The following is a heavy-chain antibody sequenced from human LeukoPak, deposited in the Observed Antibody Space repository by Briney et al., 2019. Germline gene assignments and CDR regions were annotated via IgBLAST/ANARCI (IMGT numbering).Heavy chain of an antibody. Sequence: PSETLSLTCTVSGGSISSYYWSWIRQPPGKGLEWIGYIYYSGSTYYNPSLKSRVTISVDTSKNQFSLKLSSVTAADTAVYYCARYYYDSSGTYYGMDVWGQGTTVTVSS. D-gene: IGHD3-22*01. CDR3: ARYYYDSSGTYYGMDV. J-gene: IGHJ6*02. CDR1: GGSISSYY. V-gene: IGHV4-30-4*08. CDR2: IYYSGST.